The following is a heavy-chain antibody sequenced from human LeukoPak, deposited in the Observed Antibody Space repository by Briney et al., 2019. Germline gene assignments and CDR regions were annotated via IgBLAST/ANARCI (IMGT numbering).Heavy chain of an antibody. Sequence: GSLRLSCAASGFTFSSYAMSWIRQPPGKGLEWIGSIYHSGSTNYNPSLKSRVTISVDTSKNQLSLKLSSVTAADTAVYYCARVVDPGGYYYFYYMDVWGKGTTVTVSS. CDR1: GFTFSSYA. CDR3: ARVVDPGGYYYFYYMDV. CDR2: IYHSGST. D-gene: IGHD3-16*01. J-gene: IGHJ6*03. V-gene: IGHV4-38-2*01.